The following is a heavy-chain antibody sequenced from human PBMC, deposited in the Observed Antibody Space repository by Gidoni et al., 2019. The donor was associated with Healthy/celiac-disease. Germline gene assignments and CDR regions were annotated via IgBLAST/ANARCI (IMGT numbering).Heavy chain of an antibody. D-gene: IGHD2-2*01. CDR3: ARSVVPAAAYDY. Sequence: QVTLKESGPALVKPTQTLTLTCTFSGFSLSTSGMRVSWIRQPPGKALEWLARIDWDDDKFYSTSLKTRLTISKDTSKNQVVLTMTNMDPVDTATYYCARSVVPAAAYDYWGQGTLVTVSS. J-gene: IGHJ4*02. CDR1: GFSLSTSGMR. CDR2: IDWDDDK. V-gene: IGHV2-70*04.